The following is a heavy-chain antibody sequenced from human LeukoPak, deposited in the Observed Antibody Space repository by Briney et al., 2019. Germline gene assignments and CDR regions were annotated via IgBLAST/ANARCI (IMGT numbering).Heavy chain of an antibody. J-gene: IGHJ4*02. CDR2: IYTSGST. Sequence: SETLSLTCTVSGGSISSGSYYWSWIRQPAGKGLEWIGRIYTSGSTYYNPSLKSRVTISVDTSKNQFPLKLSSVTAADTAVYYCARDTHIAVAGTRPFDYWGQGTLVTVSS. CDR3: ARDTHIAVAGTRPFDY. CDR1: GGSISSGSYY. D-gene: IGHD6-19*01. V-gene: IGHV4-61*02.